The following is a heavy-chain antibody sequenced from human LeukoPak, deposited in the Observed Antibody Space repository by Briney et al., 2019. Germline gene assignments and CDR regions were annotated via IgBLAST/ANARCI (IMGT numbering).Heavy chain of an antibody. CDR1: GDSLKYYY. D-gene: IGHD3-10*01. V-gene: IGHV4-4*07. CDR3: ASQDYYGSGSSN. CDR2: IYISGSS. Sequence: SETLSLTCHVSGDSLKYYYWNWIRQPAGQALEWLGRIYISGSSTYNPSLKNRVTMSLDTSTNQISVKLSSVTAADTAVYYCASQDYYGSGSSNWGQGTLVTVSS. J-gene: IGHJ4*02.